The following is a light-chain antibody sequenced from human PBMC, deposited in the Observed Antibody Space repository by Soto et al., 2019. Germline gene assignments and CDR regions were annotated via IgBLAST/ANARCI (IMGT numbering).Light chain of an antibody. V-gene: IGKV1-39*01. CDR1: QTISTY. Sequence: DIQMTQSPSSLSASVGDRVTITCRASQTISTYLNWYQQKPGKAPKLLIYAASSLQSGVLSRFSGSGSGTDFTLTISSLQPEDSANYYCQQSYTAPRTFGQGTKVEI. J-gene: IGKJ1*01. CDR2: AAS. CDR3: QQSYTAPRT.